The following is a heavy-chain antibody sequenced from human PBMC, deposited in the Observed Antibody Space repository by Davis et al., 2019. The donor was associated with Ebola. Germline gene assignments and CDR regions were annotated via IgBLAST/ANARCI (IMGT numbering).Heavy chain of an antibody. D-gene: IGHD3-22*01. CDR2: IKEDGSQT. CDR1: GFTFSHSW. J-gene: IGHJ4*02. CDR3: AKDRLRLSSNYYDSSGADN. Sequence: GESLKISCAASGFTFSHSWMSWVRRAPGKGLEWVANIKEDGSQTYYVDSVKGRFTISRDNTKNSLSLQMNGLRVDDTAVYYCAKDRLRLSSNYYDSSGADNWGQGTLVTVSS. V-gene: IGHV3-7*01.